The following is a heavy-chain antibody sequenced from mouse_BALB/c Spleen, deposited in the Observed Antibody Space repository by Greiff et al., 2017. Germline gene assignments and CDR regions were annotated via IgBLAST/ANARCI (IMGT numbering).Heavy chain of an antibody. Sequence: VQLVESGPGLVAPSQSLSITCTVSGFSLTGYGVNWVRQPPGKGLEWLGMIWGDGSTDYNSALKSRLSISKDNSKSQVFLKMNSLQTDDTARYYCARDYYRYDQAWFAYWGQGTLVTVSA. CDR3: ARDYYRYDQAWFAY. CDR2: IWGDGST. CDR1: GFSLTGYG. J-gene: IGHJ3*01. D-gene: IGHD2-14*01. V-gene: IGHV2-6-7*01.